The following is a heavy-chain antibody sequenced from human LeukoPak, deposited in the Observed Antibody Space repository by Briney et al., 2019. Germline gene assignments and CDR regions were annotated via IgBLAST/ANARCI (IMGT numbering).Heavy chain of an antibody. CDR3: VRDFNWGFDY. V-gene: IGHV6-1*01. D-gene: IGHD7-27*01. J-gene: IGHJ4*02. CDR2: TRYRSTWMT. Sequence: PSQTLSLTCAISGDSVSSKSVSWSWIRQSPSGGLEFLGRTRYRSTWMTFYSLSVQSRMTINADTSRNHASLRLNSVTPEDTALYYCVRDFNWGFDYWGQGTPVTVSS. CDR1: GDSVSSKSVS.